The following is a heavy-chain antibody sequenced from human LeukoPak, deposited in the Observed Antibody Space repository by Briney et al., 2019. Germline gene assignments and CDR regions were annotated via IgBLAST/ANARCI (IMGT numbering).Heavy chain of an antibody. Sequence: GGSLRLSCAASGFTFSSYSMNWVRQAPGKGLEWVSSISSSSSYIYYADSVKGRFTISRDNAKNSLYLQMNSLRAEDTAVYYCARGFDYYDSSGNDAFDIWGQGTMVTVSS. CDR2: ISSSSSYI. CDR1: GFTFSSYS. J-gene: IGHJ3*02. D-gene: IGHD3-22*01. V-gene: IGHV3-21*01. CDR3: ARGFDYYDSSGNDAFDI.